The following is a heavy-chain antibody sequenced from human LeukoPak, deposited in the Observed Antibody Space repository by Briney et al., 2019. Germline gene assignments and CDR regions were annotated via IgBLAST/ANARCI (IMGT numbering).Heavy chain of an antibody. CDR1: GGSISSYY. Sequence: SETLSLTCTVSGGSISSYYWSWIRQPAGKGLEWIGRIYTSGSTNYNPSLKSRVTMSVDTSKNQFSLELSSVTAADTAVYYCARDQGYDLYYYYYMDVWGKGTTVTISS. CDR3: ARDQGYDLYYYYYMDV. CDR2: IYTSGST. V-gene: IGHV4-4*07. D-gene: IGHD5-12*01. J-gene: IGHJ6*03.